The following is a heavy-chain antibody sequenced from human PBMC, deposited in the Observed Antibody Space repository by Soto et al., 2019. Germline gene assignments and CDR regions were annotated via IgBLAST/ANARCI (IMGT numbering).Heavy chain of an antibody. Sequence: EVQLLESGGGLVQPGGSLRLSCAASGFTFSSFAMNWVRQAPGKGLEWVSGITGVGDRTFYADSVKGRFTISRVQSKNTVYVQMNRRRAEDTAVDYCVKKISGTTTSGAYWDFDLWGRGTLVTVSS. CDR3: VKKISGTTTSGAYWDFDL. CDR1: GFTFSSFA. CDR2: ITGVGDRT. D-gene: IGHD1-26*01. V-gene: IGHV3-23*01. J-gene: IGHJ2*01.